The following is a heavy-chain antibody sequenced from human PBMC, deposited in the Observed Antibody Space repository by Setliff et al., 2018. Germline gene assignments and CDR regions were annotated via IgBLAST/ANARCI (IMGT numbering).Heavy chain of an antibody. V-gene: IGHV3-74*01. CDR3: ARDSVTMVRGVNFDY. D-gene: IGHD3-10*01. J-gene: IGHJ4*02. Sequence: GGSLRLSCAASGFTFSNYCMHWVRQAPGKGLLWVSRINSYGSSTSYADSVKGRFTISRDNAKNTLHLQMNSLRAEDTAVYYCARDSVTMVRGVNFDYWGQGTLVTVSS. CDR2: INSYGSST. CDR1: GFTFSNYC.